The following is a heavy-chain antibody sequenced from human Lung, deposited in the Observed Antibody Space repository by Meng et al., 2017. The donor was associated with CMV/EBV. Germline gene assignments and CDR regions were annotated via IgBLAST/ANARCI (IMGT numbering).Heavy chain of an antibody. D-gene: IGHD6-19*01. V-gene: IGHV1-2*06. CDR3: AKSSDNGWSS. CDR1: GYSFSGFY. J-gene: IGHJ4*01. Sequence: QVQLVQSGAEVKRPGASVKISCQASGYSFSGFYLNWARQAPGHGLEWLGRVNPISDDTHLAQKFEGRITVTRGATIHAAFMELTRLRPDDTAVYYCAKSSDNGWSSWGPGTLVTVSS. CDR2: VNPISDDT.